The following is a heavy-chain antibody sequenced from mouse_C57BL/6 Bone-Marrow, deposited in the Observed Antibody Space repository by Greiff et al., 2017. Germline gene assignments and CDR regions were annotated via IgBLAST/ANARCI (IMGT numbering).Heavy chain of an antibody. J-gene: IGHJ4*01. Sequence: QVQLQQPGAELVMPGASVKLSCQASGYTFTSYWMHWVKQRPGQGLEWIGEIDPSDSYTNYNQKFKGNSTLTVDKSSSTAYMQLSSLTSEDSAVYYCALSTVVDYYAMDYWGQGTSVTVSA. V-gene: IGHV1-69*01. CDR1: GYTFTSYW. CDR2: IDPSDSYT. CDR3: ALSTVVDYYAMDY. D-gene: IGHD1-1*01.